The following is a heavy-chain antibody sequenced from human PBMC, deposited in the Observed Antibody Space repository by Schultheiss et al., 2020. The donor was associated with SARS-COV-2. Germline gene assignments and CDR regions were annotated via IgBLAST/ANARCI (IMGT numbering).Heavy chain of an antibody. Sequence: SVKVSCKASGGTFSSYAISWVRQAPGQGLEWMGGIIPIFGTTSYAEKFQGRVKITADDSTSTAYMELSSLKSEDTAVYYCATVEQWLVRGYYFDYWGQGTLVTVSS. CDR3: ATVEQWLVRGYYFDY. V-gene: IGHV1-69*13. CDR2: IIPIFGTT. D-gene: IGHD6-19*01. CDR1: GGTFSSYA. J-gene: IGHJ4*02.